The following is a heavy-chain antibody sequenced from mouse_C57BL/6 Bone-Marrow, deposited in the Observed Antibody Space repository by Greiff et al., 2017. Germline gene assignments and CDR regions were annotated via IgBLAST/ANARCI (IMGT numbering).Heavy chain of an antibody. V-gene: IGHV14-3*01. Sequence: VQLQQSVAELVRPGASVKLSCTASGFNIKNNYMHWVKQRPEQGLEWIGRIDPANGNTKYAPKFQGKATITADTSSNTAYLQLISLTSEDTAIYYVARVPDSSGSFAYWGQGTLVTVSA. J-gene: IGHJ3*01. D-gene: IGHD3-2*02. CDR3: ARVPDSSGSFAY. CDR1: GFNIKNNY. CDR2: IDPANGNT.